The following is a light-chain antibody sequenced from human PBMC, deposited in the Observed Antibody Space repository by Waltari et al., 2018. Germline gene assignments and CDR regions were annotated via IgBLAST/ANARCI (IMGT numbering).Light chain of an antibody. V-gene: IGKV1-39*01. CDR1: QSITPY. CDR2: STS. J-gene: IGKJ3*01. Sequence: DIQMTQSPSSLTASVGDRVIVTCRTSQSITPYLNWFQQRPGKAPTLLIHSTSTLYYGVPSRFSGNASGIDFSLTISPLQPEDFATYYCQHSFRTPRTFGQGTKV. CDR3: QHSFRTPRT.